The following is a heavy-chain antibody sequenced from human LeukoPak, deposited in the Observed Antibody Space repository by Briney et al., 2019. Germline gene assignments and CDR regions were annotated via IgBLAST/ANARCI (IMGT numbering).Heavy chain of an antibody. J-gene: IGHJ6*02. CDR3: SRGHYGIDG. CDR1: GFTFSSHW. CDR2: IRENGSEK. Sequence: HGGSLRLSCRASGFTFSSHWMSWVRQAPGKGLEWVANIRENGSEKYYLDSVKGRFTISRDNAKDSVYLQMNSLRPEDTAVYYCSRGHYGIDGWGQASTLTVSS. V-gene: IGHV3-7*04.